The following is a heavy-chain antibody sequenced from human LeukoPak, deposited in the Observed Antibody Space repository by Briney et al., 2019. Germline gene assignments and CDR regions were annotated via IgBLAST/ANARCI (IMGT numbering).Heavy chain of an antibody. Sequence: GVSLSLSCAASAFTFSSQGMSWLRQAPGKGLEWVSAISGSGGSSFYADSVKGRFTISRDNSKNTLYLQMNSLRAEDTAVYYCAKCILTGYYKGYMDVWGKGTTVTISS. V-gene: IGHV3-23*01. CDR1: AFTFSSQG. CDR3: AKCILTGYYKGYMDV. CDR2: ISGSGGSS. D-gene: IGHD3-9*01. J-gene: IGHJ6*03.